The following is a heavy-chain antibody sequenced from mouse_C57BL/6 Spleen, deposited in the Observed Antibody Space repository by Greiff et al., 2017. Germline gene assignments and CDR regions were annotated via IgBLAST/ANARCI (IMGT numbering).Heavy chain of an antibody. J-gene: IGHJ3*01. CDR3: ARGVDSSGLWFAY. V-gene: IGHV1-61*01. CDR1: GYTFTSYW. D-gene: IGHD3-2*02. Sequence: QVQLQQPGAELVRPGSSVKLSCKASGYTFTSYWMDWVKQRPGQGLEWIGNIYPSDSETHYNQKFKDKATLTVDKSSSTAYMQLSSLTSEDSAVYYCARGVDSSGLWFAYWGQGTLVTVSA. CDR2: IYPSDSET.